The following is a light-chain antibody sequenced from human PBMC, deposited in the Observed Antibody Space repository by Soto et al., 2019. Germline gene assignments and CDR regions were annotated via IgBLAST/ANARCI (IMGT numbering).Light chain of an antibody. V-gene: IGKV3-20*01. Sequence: EIVLTQSPGTLSLSPGERATLSCRASQSVSSTYLAWYQQKPGQAPRLLIYDASRRATGIPDRFSGSGSGTDFTLTINRLEPEDFAVYYCQQYGSSPGLFTFGPGTKVDIK. CDR2: DAS. CDR1: QSVSSTY. CDR3: QQYGSSPGLFT. J-gene: IGKJ3*01.